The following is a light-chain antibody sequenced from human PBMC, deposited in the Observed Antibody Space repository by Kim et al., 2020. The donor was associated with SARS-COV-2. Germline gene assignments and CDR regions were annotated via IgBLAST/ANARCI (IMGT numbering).Light chain of an antibody. CDR1: ISNIGAGYD. J-gene: IGLJ1*01. CDR2: GNS. CDR3: QSYDNSLSGYV. Sequence: QRVTISCTGSISNIGAGYDVHWYQQLPATAPKLLTYGNSHRPSGVPDRFSGSKSDTSASLAITGLQAEDEADYYCQSYDNSLSGYVFGSGTKVTVL. V-gene: IGLV1-40*01.